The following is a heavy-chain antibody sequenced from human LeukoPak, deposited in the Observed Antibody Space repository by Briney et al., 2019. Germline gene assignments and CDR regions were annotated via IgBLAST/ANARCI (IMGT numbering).Heavy chain of an antibody. CDR1: GYTFTSYA. J-gene: IGHJ6*02. CDR2: INTNTGNP. CDR3: ARDHLGESTYGMDV. V-gene: IGHV7-4-1*02. Sequence: ASVKVSCKASGYTFTSYAMNWVRQAPGQGLEWMGWINTNTGNPTYAQGFTGRFVFSLDTSVSTAYLQISSLKAEDTAVYYCARDHLGESTYGMDVWGQGTTVTVSS. D-gene: IGHD3-10*01.